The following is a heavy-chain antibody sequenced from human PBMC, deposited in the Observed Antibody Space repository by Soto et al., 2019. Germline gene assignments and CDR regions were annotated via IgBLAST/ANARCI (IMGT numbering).Heavy chain of an antibody. J-gene: IGHJ5*02. CDR3: ARVAPSGGSVPRFDP. CDR2: INAGNGNT. CDR1: GYTFTRNY. Sequence: ASVKVSCKTSGYTFTRNYVHWLRQAPGQGLEWMGWINAGNGNTRSSRKFQGRVIITRDTSATTAYLEVDSLRSEDTAIYYCARVAPSGGSVPRFDPWGQGTLVTVSS. D-gene: IGHD3-10*01. V-gene: IGHV1-3*01.